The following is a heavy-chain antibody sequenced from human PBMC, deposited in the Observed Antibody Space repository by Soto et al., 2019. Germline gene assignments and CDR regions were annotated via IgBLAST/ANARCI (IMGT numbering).Heavy chain of an antibody. J-gene: IGHJ6*03. Sequence: EVQLGESGGGLVQPGWSLRLSCAASGFTFSSYSMNWVRQAPGKGREWVSYIRSSSSTIYYADSVKGRFTISRDNAKNSLYLQMTSLRAEDKAVYYCARRYCSSTSCYSFAKAYYSYMDVWGKGTTVTVSS. D-gene: IGHD2-2*01. CDR3: ARRYCSSTSCYSFAKAYYSYMDV. V-gene: IGHV3-48*01. CDR2: IRSSSSTI. CDR1: GFTFSSYS.